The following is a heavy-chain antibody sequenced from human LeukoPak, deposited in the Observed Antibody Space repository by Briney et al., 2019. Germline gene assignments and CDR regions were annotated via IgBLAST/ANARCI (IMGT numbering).Heavy chain of an antibody. V-gene: IGHV5-51*01. Sequence: GESLKISCKGSGYIFTSYWIGWVRQMPGKGLEWMGTIYPGDSDIKYSPSFQGQVTISADKSISTAYLQWSSLKASDTAIYYCVRREYYFDFWGQGTLVTVSS. J-gene: IGHJ4*02. CDR1: GYIFTSYW. CDR3: VRREYYFDF. CDR2: IYPGDSDI.